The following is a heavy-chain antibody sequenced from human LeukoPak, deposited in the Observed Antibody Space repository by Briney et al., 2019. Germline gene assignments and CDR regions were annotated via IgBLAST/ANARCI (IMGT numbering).Heavy chain of an antibody. J-gene: IGHJ6*02. D-gene: IGHD1-26*01. Sequence: GGSLRLSCAATGFTFKDYGMHWVRQPPGKGLEWVSSINWNGGGTDYADSVKGRFTISRDNAKNSLYLQLSSLRPEDTALYYCAKHMRATNTYSFFGLDVWGQGTTATVSS. CDR1: GFTFKDYG. CDR2: INWNGGGT. V-gene: IGHV3-9*01. CDR3: AKHMRATNTYSFFGLDV.